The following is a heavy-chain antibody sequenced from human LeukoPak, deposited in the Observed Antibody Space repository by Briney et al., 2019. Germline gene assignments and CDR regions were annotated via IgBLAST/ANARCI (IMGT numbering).Heavy chain of an antibody. J-gene: IGHJ4*02. CDR3: ARDAYYDFWSGYPRYFDY. Sequence: QPGGSPRLSCAASGFTFSSYSMNWVRQAPGKGLEWVANIKQDGSEEYYVDSVTGRFTISTDNAKNSLYLQMNSLRAEDTAVYYCARDAYYDFWSGYPRYFDYWGQGTLVTVSS. V-gene: IGHV3-7*01. CDR2: IKQDGSEE. D-gene: IGHD3-3*01. CDR1: GFTFSSYS.